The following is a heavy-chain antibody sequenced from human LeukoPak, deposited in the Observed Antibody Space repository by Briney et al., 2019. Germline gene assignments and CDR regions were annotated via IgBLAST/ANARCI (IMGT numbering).Heavy chain of an antibody. V-gene: IGHV3-66*04. CDR3: ARQVMINSWPDPRDGMEV. CDR2: IARGDST. D-gene: IGHD3-16*01. CDR1: DFTFSSNY. Sequence: GGSLRLSCAVSDFTFSSNYMIWVRQSPGKGLEWVALIARGDSTFYADSVKGRVTISRDKRKNPLYLQIKHLTLEDSAVYFSARQVMINSWPDPRDGMEVWGQGTTVTVCS. J-gene: IGHJ6*02.